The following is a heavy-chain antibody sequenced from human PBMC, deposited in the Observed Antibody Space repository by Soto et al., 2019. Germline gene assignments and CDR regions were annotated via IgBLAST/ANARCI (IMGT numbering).Heavy chain of an antibody. D-gene: IGHD4-17*01. Sequence: QVQLVQSGAEAKKPGSSVKVSCKASGGTFSSSAISWVRQAPGQGLEWMGGIIPIFGTANYAQKFQGRVTITADESTSTAYMELSSLRSEDTAVYYCARAYGDYAHYYYYGMDVWGQGTTVTVSS. V-gene: IGHV1-69*01. J-gene: IGHJ6*02. CDR3: ARAYGDYAHYYYYGMDV. CDR2: IIPIFGTA. CDR1: GGTFSSSA.